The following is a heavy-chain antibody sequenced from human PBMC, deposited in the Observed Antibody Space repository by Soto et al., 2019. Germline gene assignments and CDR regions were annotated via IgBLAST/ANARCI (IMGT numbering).Heavy chain of an antibody. CDR1: GGSLSGYY. D-gene: IGHD3-22*01. CDR2: VNHSGST. CDR3: GRGLYYYDSRGSGTYRD. V-gene: IGHV4-34*01. J-gene: IGHJ4*02. Sequence: SETLSLTCAVYGGSLSGYYGSWVRQSPGKGLEWIGEVNHSGSTNYNPSFKSRVTISGDTSKDHFSLKLSSVTAADTAVYYCGRGLYYYDSRGSGTYRDWGQGTPVPVSA.